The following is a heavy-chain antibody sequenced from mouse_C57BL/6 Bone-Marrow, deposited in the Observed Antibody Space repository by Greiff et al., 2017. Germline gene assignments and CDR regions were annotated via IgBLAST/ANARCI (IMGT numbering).Heavy chain of an antibody. CDR2: IWSDGST. J-gene: IGHJ4*01. CDR1: GFSLTSYG. D-gene: IGHD1-1*01. V-gene: IGHV2-6-1*01. CDR3: ARHTPYYYCSSPMDY. Sequence: QVQLKESGPGLVAPSQSLSITCTVSGFSLTSYGVHWVRQPPGKGLEWLVVIWSDGSTNYNSALKSKLSISKDNSKSQVFLKMNSLQTDDTAMYYCARHTPYYYCSSPMDYWGQGTSVTVSS.